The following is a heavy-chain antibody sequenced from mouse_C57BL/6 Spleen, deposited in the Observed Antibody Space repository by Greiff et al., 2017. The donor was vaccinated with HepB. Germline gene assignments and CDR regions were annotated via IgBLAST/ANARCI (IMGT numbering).Heavy chain of an antibody. CDR3: AREGITSFAY. CDR2: ISYDGSN. V-gene: IGHV3-6*01. Sequence: EVKLQQSGPGLVKPSQSLSLTCSVTGYSITSGYYWNWIRQFPGNKLEWMGYISYDGSNNYNPSLKNRISITRDTSKNQVFLKLNSVTTEDTATYYCAREGITSFAYWGQGTLVTVSA. D-gene: IGHD1-1*01. J-gene: IGHJ3*01. CDR1: GYSITSGYY.